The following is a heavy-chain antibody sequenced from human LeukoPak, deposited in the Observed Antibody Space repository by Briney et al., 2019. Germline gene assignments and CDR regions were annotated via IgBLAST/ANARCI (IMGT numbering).Heavy chain of an antibody. D-gene: IGHD2-15*01. CDR1: GYTFTGYC. Sequence: ASVKVSCKASGYTFTGYCMHWVRQAPGQGLEWMGWINPNSGGTNYAQKFQGRVTMTRDTSISTAYMELSRLRSDDTAAYYCARGSSGGSPTVYWGQGTLVTVSS. CDR2: INPNSGGT. J-gene: IGHJ4*02. CDR3: ARGSSGGSPTVY. V-gene: IGHV1-2*02.